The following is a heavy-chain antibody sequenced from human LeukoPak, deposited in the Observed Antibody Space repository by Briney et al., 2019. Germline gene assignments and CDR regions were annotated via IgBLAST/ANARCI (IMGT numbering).Heavy chain of an antibody. D-gene: IGHD6-6*01. CDR2: IIPIFGTA. CDR1: GYTFTSYY. V-gene: IGHV1-69*13. CDR3: ARVFGSSEFDY. Sequence: SVTVSCKASGYTFTSYYMHWVRQAPGQGLEWMGGIIPIFGTANYAQKFQGRVTITADESTSTTYMELSSLRSEDTAVYYCARVFGSSEFDYWGQGTLVTVSS. J-gene: IGHJ4*02.